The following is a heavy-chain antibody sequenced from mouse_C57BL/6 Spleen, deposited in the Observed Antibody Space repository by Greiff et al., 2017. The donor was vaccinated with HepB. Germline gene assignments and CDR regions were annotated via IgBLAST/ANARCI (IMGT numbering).Heavy chain of an antibody. D-gene: IGHD1-1*01. V-gene: IGHV1-18*01. CDR2: INPNNGGT. CDR1: GYTFTDYN. CDR3: AREPRGVYYGSSYYAMDY. Sequence: EVQLQQSGPELVKPGASVKIPCKASGYTFTDYNMDWVKQSHGKSLEWIGDINPNNGGTIYNQKFKGKATLTVDKSSSTAYMELRSLTSEDTAVYYCAREPRGVYYGSSYYAMDYWGHGTSVTVSS. J-gene: IGHJ4*01.